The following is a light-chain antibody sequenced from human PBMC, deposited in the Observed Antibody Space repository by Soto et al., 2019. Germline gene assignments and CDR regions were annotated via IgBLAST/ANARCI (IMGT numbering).Light chain of an antibody. Sequence: DIVLTQSPGTLSLSAGERATLSCRASQSVTSDYLAWYQQKPGQAPRLLIYDVSTRATGIPDRFSASGSGTDFTLAINRLEPEAFALHYCHHSDTSSCTFGQGTRVEIK. CDR1: QSVTSDY. CDR2: DVS. CDR3: HHSDTSSCT. J-gene: IGKJ1*01. V-gene: IGKV3-20*01.